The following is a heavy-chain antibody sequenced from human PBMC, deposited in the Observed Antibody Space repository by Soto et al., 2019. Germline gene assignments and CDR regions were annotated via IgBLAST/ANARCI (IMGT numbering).Heavy chain of an antibody. D-gene: IGHD5-12*01. V-gene: IGHV4-30-4*01. CDR2: IPSRGRP. Sequence: QVQLRESGPGLVKPSQTLSLTCSVSGASVAGGSYYWSWVRQPPGKGLEWIGYIPSRGRPFYNPSLPSRGTISADTSKNQLSLQLTSVTAADTAVYYCARDTYSGYDFGLWGQGTLVTVSS. CDR3: ARDTYSGYDFGL. J-gene: IGHJ5*02. CDR1: GASVAGGSYY.